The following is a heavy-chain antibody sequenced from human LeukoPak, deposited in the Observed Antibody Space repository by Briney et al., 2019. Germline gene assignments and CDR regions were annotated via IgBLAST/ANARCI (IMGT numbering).Heavy chain of an antibody. D-gene: IGHD3-9*01. CDR2: IYDSGST. J-gene: IGHJ6*03. CDR1: GGSIGSYY. CDR3: ARHNGFDRGYYYYMDV. V-gene: IGHV4-59*01. Sequence: SETLSLTCTVSGGSIGSYYWGWIRQSPGKRLEWIGYIYDSGSTNYNPSLKSRVTMSVDTSKNQFSLKLNSVTAADTAVYYCARHNGFDRGYYYYMDVWGKGTTVTVSS.